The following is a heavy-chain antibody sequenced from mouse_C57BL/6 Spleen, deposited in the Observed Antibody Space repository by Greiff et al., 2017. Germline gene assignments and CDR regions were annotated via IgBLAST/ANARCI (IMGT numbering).Heavy chain of an antibody. Sequence: VHLVESGPELVRPGASVKISCKAPGYTFTSHWMQWVRQRPGQGLEWIGEIFPGSGSTYYNEKFKGKATLTVDTSSSTAYMQLSSLTSEDSAVYFCATYYYGSPYAMDYWGQGTSVTVSS. D-gene: IGHD1-1*01. V-gene: IGHV1-56*01. CDR3: ATYYYGSPYAMDY. J-gene: IGHJ4*01. CDR2: IFPGSGST. CDR1: GYTFTSHW.